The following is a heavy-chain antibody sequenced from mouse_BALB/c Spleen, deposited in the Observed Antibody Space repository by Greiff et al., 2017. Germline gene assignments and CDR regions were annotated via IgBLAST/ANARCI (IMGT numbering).Heavy chain of an antibody. CDR1: GFNIKDYY. CDR3: AGTQRTRFAY. CDR2: IDPENGNT. V-gene: IGHV14-1*02. D-gene: IGHD1-3*01. Sequence: EVQLQQSGAELVRPGAFVKLSCKASGFNIKDYYMPWVKQRPEQGLEWIGWIDPENGNTIYDPKFQGKASITADTSSNTAYLQLSSLTSEDTAVYYCAGTQRTRFAYWGQGTLVTVSA. J-gene: IGHJ3*01.